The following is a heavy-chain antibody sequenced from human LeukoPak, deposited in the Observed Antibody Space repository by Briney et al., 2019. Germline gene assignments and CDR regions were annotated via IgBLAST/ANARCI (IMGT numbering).Heavy chain of an antibody. CDR1: GFTFSSYW. V-gene: IGHV3-74*01. Sequence: GGSLRLSCAASGFTFSSYWMHWVRQAPGKGLVWVSRINSDGSSTSYADSVKGRFTISRDTAKNTLYLQMTSLRAEDTAVYYCARDPAYSGYDRYNWFDPWGQGTLVTVSS. J-gene: IGHJ5*02. D-gene: IGHD5-12*01. CDR2: INSDGSST. CDR3: ARDPAYSGYDRYNWFDP.